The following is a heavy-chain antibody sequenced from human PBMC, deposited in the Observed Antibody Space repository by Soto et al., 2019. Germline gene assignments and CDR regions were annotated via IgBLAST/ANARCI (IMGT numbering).Heavy chain of an antibody. V-gene: IGHV3-7*03. J-gene: IGHJ6*02. CDR1: GFTFSSYW. Sequence: GGSLRLSCAASGFTFSSYWMSWVRQAPGKGLEWVANIKQDGSEKYYVDSVKGRFTISRDNAKNSLYLQMNSLRAEDTAVYYCAREDYLWFGERGMDVWGQRTTVTVSS. CDR2: IKQDGSEK. CDR3: AREDYLWFGERGMDV. D-gene: IGHD3-10*01.